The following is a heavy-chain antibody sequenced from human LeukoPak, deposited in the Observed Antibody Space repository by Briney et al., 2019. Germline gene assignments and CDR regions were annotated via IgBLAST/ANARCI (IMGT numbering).Heavy chain of an antibody. CDR3: ARAGGSSGYIVDY. D-gene: IGHD3-22*01. CDR2: ISYSGST. J-gene: IGHJ4*02. V-gene: IGHV4-59*01. CDR1: GGSISSYY. Sequence: PPETLSLTCTVSGGSISSYYWSWIRQPPGKGLEWIGYISYSGSTNFNPSLKSRVTISVDTPKNQFSLKLSSVTAADTAVYYCARAGGSSGYIVDYWGQGTLVTVSS.